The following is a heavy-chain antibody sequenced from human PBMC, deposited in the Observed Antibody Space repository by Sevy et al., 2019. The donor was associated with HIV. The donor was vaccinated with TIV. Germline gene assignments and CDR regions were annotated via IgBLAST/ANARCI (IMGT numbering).Heavy chain of an antibody. D-gene: IGHD3-3*01. Sequence: GGSLRLSCVASGFTFSSYSMNWVRQAPGKGLEWVSSISSSSSYIYYADSVKGRFTISRDNAKNSLYLQMNSLRAEDTAVYYCARDGFSEWSGYRHYYYGMDVWGQGTTVTVSS. J-gene: IGHJ6*02. CDR3: ARDGFSEWSGYRHYYYGMDV. CDR2: ISSSSSYI. V-gene: IGHV3-21*01. CDR1: GFTFSSYS.